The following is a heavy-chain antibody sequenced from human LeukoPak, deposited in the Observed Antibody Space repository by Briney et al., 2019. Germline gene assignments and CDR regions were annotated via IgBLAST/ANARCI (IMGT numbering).Heavy chain of an antibody. CDR1: GFTFSSYS. D-gene: IGHD3-22*01. CDR2: ISSSSSYI. V-gene: IGHV3-21*01. CDR3: ARRYYYDFSGYGTFAY. J-gene: IGHJ4*02. Sequence: GGSLRLSCAASGFTFSSYSMNWVRQAPGKGLEWVSSISSSSSYIYYADSVKGRFTISRDNAKNSLYLQMNSLRDEDTAVYFCARRYYYDFSGYGTFAYWGQGTLVTVSS.